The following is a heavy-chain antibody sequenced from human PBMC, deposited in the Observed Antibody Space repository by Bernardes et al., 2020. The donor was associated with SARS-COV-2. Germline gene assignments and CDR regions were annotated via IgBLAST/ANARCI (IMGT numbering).Heavy chain of an antibody. J-gene: IGHJ4*02. CDR3: ARDFGGNSDY. V-gene: IGHV3-74*01. CDR2: INEDGRII. D-gene: IGHD2-15*01. Sequence: GGSLRLSCAASGFSVSAYWMHWVRQVPGEGLVWVSRINEDGRIINYADSVKGRFTIYRDIARNTLYLQMNSLRVEDTALYYCARDFGGNSDYWGQGTLVTVS. CDR1: GFSVSAYW.